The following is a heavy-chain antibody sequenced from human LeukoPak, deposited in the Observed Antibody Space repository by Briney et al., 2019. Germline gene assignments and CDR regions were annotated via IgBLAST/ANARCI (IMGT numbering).Heavy chain of an antibody. CDR2: IQYGGGT. Sequence: PSETLSLTCTVSGGSNISSNYYWGWIRQPPGKGLQWIGSIQYGGGTNYHPSLRSRTSLSIDTSKNRFSLRLTSVTAVDTAVYYCARQRSFGVSWTMDVWGKGITVTVSP. CDR3: ARQRSFGVSWTMDV. V-gene: IGHV4-39*01. J-gene: IGHJ6*04. CDR1: GGSNISSNYY. D-gene: IGHD3-3*01.